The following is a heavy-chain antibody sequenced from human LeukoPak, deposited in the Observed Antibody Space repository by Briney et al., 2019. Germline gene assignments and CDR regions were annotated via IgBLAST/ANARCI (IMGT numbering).Heavy chain of an antibody. V-gene: IGHV4-30-4*07. D-gene: IGHD5-12*01. CDR2: IHDSGST. CDR1: GDSISSGGYS. Sequence: PSETLSLTCAVSGDSISSGGYSWSWIRQTPGKGLEWIAYIHDSGSTYNNPSLKSRLSISIDTSKNQFSLKLNSVTAADTAVYYCARGIPRGYSGYGVAWFDPWGQGTLVTVSS. J-gene: IGHJ5*02. CDR3: ARGIPRGYSGYGVAWFDP.